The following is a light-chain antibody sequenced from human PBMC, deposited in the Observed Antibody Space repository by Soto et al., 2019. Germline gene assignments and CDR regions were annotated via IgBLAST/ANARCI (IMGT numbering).Light chain of an antibody. V-gene: IGKV1-5*03. CDR3: QQYNDYSRT. CDR1: QSISGW. Sequence: DIQMTQSPSTLSASVGDRVTITCRASQSISGWLAWYQQKPGKAPKLRIYKATHLESGVPSRFSGSGSGTEFTLTISSLHSDDSATYYCQQYNDYSRTFGQGTKVEIK. J-gene: IGKJ1*01. CDR2: KAT.